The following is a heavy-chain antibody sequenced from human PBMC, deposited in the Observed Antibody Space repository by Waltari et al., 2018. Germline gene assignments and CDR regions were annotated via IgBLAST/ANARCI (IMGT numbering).Heavy chain of an antibody. V-gene: IGHV1-8*03. D-gene: IGHD3-10*01. CDR2: TNPNRGNT. CDR3: ARAPWRRFRDNPYYFDY. Sequence: QVQLVQSGAEVKKPGAAVKVACKASGYTFTSYDINWGRQATGQGREWMGGTNPNRGNTGYAQNVQGRVTITRNTSISPAYMELSSLRSADTAVYYCARAPWRRFRDNPYYFDYWGQGTLVTVSS. J-gene: IGHJ4*02. CDR1: GYTFTSYD.